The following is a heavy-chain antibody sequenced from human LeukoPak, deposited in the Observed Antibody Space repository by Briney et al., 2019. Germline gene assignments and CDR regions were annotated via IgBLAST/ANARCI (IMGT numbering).Heavy chain of an antibody. Sequence: ASVKVSCKASGYTFTGYYMHWVRQAPRQGLEWLGWINPNSGDTNYAQKFQGRVTLTRDTSISTAYMEMTRLRSDDTAVYYCARGAWDIVVVPAALDYWGQGTLVTVSS. J-gene: IGHJ4*02. V-gene: IGHV1-2*02. CDR3: ARGAWDIVVVPAALDY. CDR2: INPNSGDT. CDR1: GYTFTGYY. D-gene: IGHD2-2*01.